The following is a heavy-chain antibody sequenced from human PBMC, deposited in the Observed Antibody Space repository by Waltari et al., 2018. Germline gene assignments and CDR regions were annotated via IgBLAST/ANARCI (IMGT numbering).Heavy chain of an antibody. CDR1: GFTFSSYA. D-gene: IGHD2-21*02. Sequence: EVQLVESGGGLVQPGGSLRLSCAASGFTFSSYAMSWVRQAPGKGLEWVSAIRGSGGSTYYADSVKGRFTISRDNSKNTLYLQMNSLRAEDTAVYYCAKSLGGNSGGGRYYYYMDVWGKGTTVTVSS. J-gene: IGHJ6*03. V-gene: IGHV3-23*04. CDR2: IRGSGGST. CDR3: AKSLGGNSGGGRYYYYMDV.